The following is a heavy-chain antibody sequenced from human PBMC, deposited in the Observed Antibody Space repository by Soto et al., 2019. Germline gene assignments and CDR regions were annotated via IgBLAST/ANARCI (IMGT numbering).Heavy chain of an antibody. D-gene: IGHD4-17*01. J-gene: IGHJ4*02. Sequence: PSETLSLTCIISSGSITTSSYYWGWIRQPPGKGLEWIGSVYYLGNTYYNPSLKSRVTISVDTSKNQFSVYLRSVTAADTAVYYCARRSPTGDPDYWGLGTLVTVSS. CDR3: ARRSPTGDPDY. V-gene: IGHV4-39*01. CDR2: VYYLGNT. CDR1: SGSITTSSYY.